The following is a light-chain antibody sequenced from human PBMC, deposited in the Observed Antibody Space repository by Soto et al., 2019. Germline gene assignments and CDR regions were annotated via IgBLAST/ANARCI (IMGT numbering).Light chain of an antibody. CDR3: QKRSNWPIT. J-gene: IGKJ5*01. CDR2: GVS. CDR1: QGVSRGY. Sequence: EIVLTQSPGTLSLSPGERATLSCSASQGVSRGYLAWYQQKAGQAPRLLIYGVSSRATGVSHRFSGSGSGTDFTLTISGLEPEDFAVYYCQKRSNWPITFGQGTRLEIK. V-gene: IGKV3D-20*02.